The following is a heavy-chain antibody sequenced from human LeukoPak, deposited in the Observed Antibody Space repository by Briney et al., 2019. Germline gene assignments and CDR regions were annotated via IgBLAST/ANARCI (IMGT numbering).Heavy chain of an antibody. J-gene: IGHJ5*02. D-gene: IGHD3-16*01. CDR1: GFIFSTYG. CDR3: AKAGTFSYGSPFHP. Sequence: GGSLRLSCAASGFIFSTYGMSWVRQVPGKGLEWLASISGSGGVPHYADSAKGRFTISRDNSKNTLYLQMDSLGAEDTAVYYCAKAGTFSYGSPFHPWGQGTLVIVSS. V-gene: IGHV3-23*01. CDR2: ISGSGGVP.